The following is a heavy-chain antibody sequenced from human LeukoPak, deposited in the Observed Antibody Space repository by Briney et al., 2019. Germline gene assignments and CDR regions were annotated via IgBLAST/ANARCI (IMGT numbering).Heavy chain of an antibody. J-gene: IGHJ4*02. CDR2: IYYSGSA. CDR1: GGSISSGDYY. CDR3: ARSSSSSLYFDY. V-gene: IGHV4-61*08. Sequence: SETLSLTCTVSGGSISSGDYYWSWIRQPPGKGLEWIGYIYYSGSANYNPSLKSRVTISVDTSKNQFSLKLSSVTAADTAVYYCARSSSSSLYFDYWGQGTLVTASS. D-gene: IGHD6-6*01.